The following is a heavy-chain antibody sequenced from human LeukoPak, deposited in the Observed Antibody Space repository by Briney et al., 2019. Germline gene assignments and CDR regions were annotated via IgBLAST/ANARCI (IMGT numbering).Heavy chain of an antibody. V-gene: IGHV1-18*04. CDR3: ATMGGSYYYFYMDV. Sequence: ASVKVSCKASGYTFTGYYMHWVRQAPGQGLEWMGWISTHNGNTNYAQKLQGRVTMTTDTSTSTAYMELRSLRSDDTAVYYCATMGGSYYYFYMDVWGKGTTVTVSS. CDR1: GYTFTGYY. CDR2: ISTHNGNT. D-gene: IGHD1-26*01. J-gene: IGHJ6*03.